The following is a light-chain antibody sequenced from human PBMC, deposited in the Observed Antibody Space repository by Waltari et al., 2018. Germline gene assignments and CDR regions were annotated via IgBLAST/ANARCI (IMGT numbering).Light chain of an antibody. CDR3: QQYNTYSS. J-gene: IGKJ2*01. V-gene: IGKV1-5*03. CDR1: QSISNW. CDR2: KAS. Sequence: DIQMTQSPSSLSASVGDRVTITCRASQSISNWLAWYQQKPGKAPILLIYKASILKSGVPSRFSDSGSWTQFTLTISSLQPGDFATYYCQQYNTYSSFGQGTKLEIK.